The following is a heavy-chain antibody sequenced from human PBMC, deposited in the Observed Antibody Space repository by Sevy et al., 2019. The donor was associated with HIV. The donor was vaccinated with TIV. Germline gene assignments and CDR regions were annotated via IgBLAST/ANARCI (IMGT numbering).Heavy chain of an antibody. J-gene: IGHJ4*02. CDR2: ISWNSGSI. V-gene: IGHV3-9*01. Sequence: GGSLRLSYAASGFTFDDYAMHWVRQAPGKGLEWVSGISWNSGSIGYADSVKGRFTISRDNAKNSLYLQMNSLRAEDTALYYCATGGTYYYDSSGYSYWGQGTLVTVSS. CDR1: GFTFDDYA. D-gene: IGHD3-22*01. CDR3: ATGGTYYYDSSGYSY.